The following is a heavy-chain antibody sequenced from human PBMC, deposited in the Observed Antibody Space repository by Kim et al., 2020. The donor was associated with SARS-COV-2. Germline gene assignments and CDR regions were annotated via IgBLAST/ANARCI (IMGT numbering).Heavy chain of an antibody. CDR1: GFTFSSYG. J-gene: IGHJ3*02. Sequence: GGSLRLSCAASGFTFSSYGMHWVRQAPGKGLEWVAVISYDGSNKYYADSVKGRFTISRDNSKNTLYLQMNSLRAEDTAVYYCAKGKVVVTNDAFDIWGQG. CDR2: ISYDGSNK. D-gene: IGHD3-22*01. CDR3: AKGKVVVTNDAFDI. V-gene: IGHV3-30*18.